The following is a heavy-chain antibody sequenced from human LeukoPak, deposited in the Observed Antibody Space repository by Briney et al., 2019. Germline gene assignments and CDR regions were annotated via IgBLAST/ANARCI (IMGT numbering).Heavy chain of an antibody. Sequence: PGGSLRLSCTVSGFTLSSYEMSWIRQAPGKGLEWVSSIDYDGGSGHYADSVKGRFTISRDNAKNSLYLQMNSLRAEDTAVYYCARVTSSGYYYSRPGFDYWGQGTLVTVSS. J-gene: IGHJ4*02. CDR3: ARVTSSGYYYSRPGFDY. V-gene: IGHV3-48*03. CDR2: IDYDGGSG. D-gene: IGHD3-22*01. CDR1: GFTLSSYE.